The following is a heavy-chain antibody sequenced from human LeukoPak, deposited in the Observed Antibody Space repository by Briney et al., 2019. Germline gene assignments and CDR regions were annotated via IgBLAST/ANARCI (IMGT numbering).Heavy chain of an antibody. CDR3: ARRPGYSSTQAWFDP. CDR2: ISSSGSTI. Sequence: PGGSLRLSCAASGFTFSSYEMNWVRQAPGKGLEWVSYISSSGSTIYYADSVKGRFTISRDNAKNSLYLQMNSLRAEDTAVYYCARRPGYSSTQAWFDPWGQGTLVTVSS. D-gene: IGHD6-13*01. V-gene: IGHV3-48*03. J-gene: IGHJ5*02. CDR1: GFTFSSYE.